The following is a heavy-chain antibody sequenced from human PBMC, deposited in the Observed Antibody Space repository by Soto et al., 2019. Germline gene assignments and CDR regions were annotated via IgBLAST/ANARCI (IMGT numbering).Heavy chain of an antibody. D-gene: IGHD3-22*01. CDR3: TTDYYDSSGGDAFDI. V-gene: IGHV3-15*01. J-gene: IGHJ3*02. CDR1: GFTFSNAW. CDR2: IKSKTDGGTT. Sequence: VGSLRLSCAASGFTFSNAWMSWVRQAPGKGLEWVGRIKSKTDGGTTDYAAPVKGRFTISRDDSKNTLYLQMNSLKTEDTAVYYCTTDYYDSSGGDAFDIWGQGTMVTVSS.